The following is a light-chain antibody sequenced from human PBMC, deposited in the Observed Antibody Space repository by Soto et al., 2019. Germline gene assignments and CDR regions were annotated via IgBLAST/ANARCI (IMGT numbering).Light chain of an antibody. V-gene: IGKV3-20*01. CDR2: ATS. J-gene: IGKJ2*01. CDR1: EFLSSSY. CDR3: QQQGN. Sequence: EIGLTQSPGTLSLSPGERATLSCRASEFLSSSYLVWYQQKPSKAPRLLIYATSSRATGIPDRFSGSGSATEYTLTINTWEPEDFEVYYCQQQGNFGQGTKLEIK.